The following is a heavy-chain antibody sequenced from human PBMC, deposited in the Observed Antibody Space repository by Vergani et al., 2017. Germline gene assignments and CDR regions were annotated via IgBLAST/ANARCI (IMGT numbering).Heavy chain of an antibody. V-gene: IGHV3-23*01. CDR1: GFSFRSYA. CDR2: IIGSGGST. CDR3: ARAGLGAFDI. Sequence: EVQLLESGGGLVQPGGSLRLSCAASGFSFRSYAMNWVRQAPGKGLEWVSSIIGSGGSTYYADSVKGRFTISRDNAKKALYLQMNSLRAEDTALYHCARAGLGAFDIWGQGTMVTVSS. J-gene: IGHJ3*02.